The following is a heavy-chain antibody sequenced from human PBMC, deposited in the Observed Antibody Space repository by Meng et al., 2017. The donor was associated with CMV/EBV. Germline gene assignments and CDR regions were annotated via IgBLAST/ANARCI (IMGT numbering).Heavy chain of an antibody. V-gene: IGHV4-39*07. D-gene: IGHD6-19*01. CDR1: GGSISSSSYD. J-gene: IGHJ5*02. Sequence: QLQLQESGPGLVKPSETLSTTFTFSGGSISSSSYDWGWIRQPPGKGLEWIGSIYYSGSTYYNPSLKSRVTISVDTSKNQFSLKLSSVTAADPAVYYCARDLRLVAVAGNWFDPWGQGTLVTVSS. CDR2: IYYSGST. CDR3: ARDLRLVAVAGNWFDP.